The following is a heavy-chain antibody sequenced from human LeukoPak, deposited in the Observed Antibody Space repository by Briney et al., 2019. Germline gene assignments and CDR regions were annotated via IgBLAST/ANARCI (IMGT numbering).Heavy chain of an antibody. Sequence: PSETLSLTCTVSGGSISSSSYYWGWIRQPPGKGLEWIGSIYYSGSTYYNPSLKSRVTISVDTSKNQFSLKLSSVTAADTAVYYCARRYGLDLGYCSGGSCFRGTSFGGMDAWGQGTTVTVSS. CDR3: ARRYGLDLGYCSGGSCFRGTSFGGMDA. J-gene: IGHJ6*02. V-gene: IGHV4-39*01. CDR1: GGSISSSSYY. CDR2: IYYSGST. D-gene: IGHD2-15*01.